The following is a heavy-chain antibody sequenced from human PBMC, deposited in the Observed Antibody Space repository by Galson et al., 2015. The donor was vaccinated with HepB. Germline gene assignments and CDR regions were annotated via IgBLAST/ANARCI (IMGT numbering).Heavy chain of an antibody. Sequence: SLRLSCAASGFTFSSYSMNWVRQAPGKGLEWVSYISSSSSTIYYADSVKGRFTISRDNAKNSLYLQMNSLRAEDTAVYYCARVRLLWFRELLSYYYMDVWGKGTTVTVSS. CDR3: ARVRLLWFRELLSYYYMDV. J-gene: IGHJ6*03. V-gene: IGHV3-48*01. CDR1: GFTFSSYS. CDR2: ISSSSSTI. D-gene: IGHD3-10*01.